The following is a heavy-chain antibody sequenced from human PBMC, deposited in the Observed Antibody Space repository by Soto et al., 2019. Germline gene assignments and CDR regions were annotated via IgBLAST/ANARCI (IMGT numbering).Heavy chain of an antibody. V-gene: IGHV4-4*02. Sequence: QVQLQESGPGLVKPSGTLSLTCAVSGGSISSSNWWCWGRQPPGKGRGWMVEIYHSGSTNYNPSRTSRVPITVDKYKNKFSLKLSSVTAADTAVYFCARVAVAGKRVDYWGQGTLVTVSS. D-gene: IGHD6-19*01. J-gene: IGHJ4*02. CDR3: ARVAVAGKRVDY. CDR1: GGSISSSNW. CDR2: IYHSGST.